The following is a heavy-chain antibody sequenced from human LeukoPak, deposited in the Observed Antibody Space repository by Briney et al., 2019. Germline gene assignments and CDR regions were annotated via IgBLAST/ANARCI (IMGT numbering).Heavy chain of an antibody. CDR3: AKDIGEMATITPGFDY. D-gene: IGHD5-24*01. Sequence: GGSLRLSCAASGFTFDDYAMHWVRQAPGKGLEWASLISGDGGSTYYADSVKGRFTISRDNSKNSLYLQMNSLRTEDTALYYCAKDIGEMATITPGFDYWGQGTLVTVSS. V-gene: IGHV3-43*02. CDR2: ISGDGGST. J-gene: IGHJ4*02. CDR1: GFTFDDYA.